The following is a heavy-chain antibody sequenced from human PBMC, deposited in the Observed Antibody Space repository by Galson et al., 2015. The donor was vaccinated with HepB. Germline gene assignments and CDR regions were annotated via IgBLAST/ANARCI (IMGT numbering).Heavy chain of an antibody. Sequence: SVKVSCKASGYSFTSYAMNWVRQAPGQGLEWMGWINTNTGDPMYAQGFTGRFVFSLDTSVSTAYLQISGLKAEDTAVYYCARYTSAFHWHYWGQGTLVTVSS. V-gene: IGHV7-4-1*02. CDR1: GYSFTSYA. CDR3: ARYTSAFHWHY. D-gene: IGHD6-19*01. CDR2: INTNTGDP. J-gene: IGHJ4*02.